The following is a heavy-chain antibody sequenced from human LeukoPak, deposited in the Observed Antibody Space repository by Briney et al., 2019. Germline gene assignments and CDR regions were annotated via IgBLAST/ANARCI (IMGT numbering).Heavy chain of an antibody. V-gene: IGHV4-34*01. CDR1: GGSFSGYY. J-gene: IGHJ2*01. CDR3: ARLRVGSGYGMDWYFDL. D-gene: IGHD3-22*01. Sequence: KASETLSLTCAVYGGSFSGYYWSWIRQPPGKGLEWIGEINHSGSTNYNPSLKSRVTISVDTSKNQFSLKLSSVTAADTAVYYCARLRVGSGYGMDWYFDLWGRGTLVTVSS. CDR2: INHSGST.